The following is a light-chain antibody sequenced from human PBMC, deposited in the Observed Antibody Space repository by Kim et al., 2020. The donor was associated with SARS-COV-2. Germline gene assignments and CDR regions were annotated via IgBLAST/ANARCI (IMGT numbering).Light chain of an antibody. Sequence: NFMLTQPHSVSESPGKMVTISCTRSSGSIDDNYVQWYQQRPGGVPTTVIYEDDQRPSGVSDRFSGSIDNSSNSASLTISGLRTEDEADYYCQSYNRDNAIFGGGTQLTVL. CDR2: EDD. CDR3: QSYNRDNAI. J-gene: IGLJ2*01. V-gene: IGLV6-57*04. CDR1: SGSIDDNY.